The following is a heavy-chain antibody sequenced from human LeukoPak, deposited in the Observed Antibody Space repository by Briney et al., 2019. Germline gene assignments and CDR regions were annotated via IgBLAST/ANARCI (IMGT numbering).Heavy chain of an antibody. CDR3: AKDLAAYSSGWLYYFDY. Sequence: GGSLRLPCAASGFTFSRYAMSWVRQAPGKGLEGVSAISGSGGSTNYAGSVKGRFTISRDNSKNTLYLQMNSLRAEDTAVYYCAKDLAAYSSGWLYYFDYGGQGTLVTVSS. J-gene: IGHJ4*02. CDR2: ISGSGGST. D-gene: IGHD6-19*01. V-gene: IGHV3-23*01. CDR1: GFTFSRYA.